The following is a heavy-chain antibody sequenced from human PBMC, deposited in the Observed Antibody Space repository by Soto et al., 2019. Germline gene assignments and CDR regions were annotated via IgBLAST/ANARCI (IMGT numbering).Heavy chain of an antibody. Sequence: ASVKVSCKASGYTFTSYDINWVRQATGQGLEWMGWMNPNSGNTGYAQKFQGRVTMTRNTSISTAYMELSSLRSEDTAVYYCARGSHYCISTSCYAGDWFAPWGQGTLVTVSS. CDR1: GYTFTSYD. CDR2: MNPNSGNT. CDR3: ARGSHYCISTSCYAGDWFAP. J-gene: IGHJ5*02. D-gene: IGHD2-2*01. V-gene: IGHV1-8*01.